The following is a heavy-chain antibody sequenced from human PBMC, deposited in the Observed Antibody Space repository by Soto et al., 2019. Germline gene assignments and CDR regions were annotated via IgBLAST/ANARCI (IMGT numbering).Heavy chain of an antibody. CDR3: ARGVLH. J-gene: IGHJ4*01. CDR2: ISYSGST. CDR1: GGSISSGGYY. V-gene: IGHV4-31*03. Sequence: QVQLQESGPGLVQPSHTLSLTCTVSGGSISSGGYYWSWIRQRPGTGLEWIGEISYSGSTYYNTSLKSRVTISVDTSRNQFSLIVNSVTAADTAVYYCARGVLHWGQGTLVTVSS.